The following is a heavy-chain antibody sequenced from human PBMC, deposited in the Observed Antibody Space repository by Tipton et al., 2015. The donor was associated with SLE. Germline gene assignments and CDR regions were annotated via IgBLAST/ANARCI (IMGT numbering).Heavy chain of an antibody. CDR2: INHSGST. Sequence: TLSLTCAVYGGSFSGYYWSWIRQPPGKGLEWIGEINHSGSTNYNPSLKSRVTISVDTSKNQFSLKLSSVTAADTAVYYCAKAQDGYNHYYYYYYMDVWGKGTTVTVSS. J-gene: IGHJ6*03. CDR1: GGSFSGYY. V-gene: IGHV4-34*01. D-gene: IGHD5-24*01. CDR3: AKAQDGYNHYYYYYYMDV.